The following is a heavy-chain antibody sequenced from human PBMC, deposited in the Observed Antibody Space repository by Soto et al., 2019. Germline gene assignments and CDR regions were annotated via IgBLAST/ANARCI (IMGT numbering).Heavy chain of an antibody. CDR3: GSVGYCSSTNCLFYYYHYGMDV. Sequence: ASVKVSCKASGGPFSSHAISWVRQAPGRGLEWMGGIIPIFGTTNYAQNFRARVTITADESTSTAYMELSSLTSEDTAVYYCGSVGYCSSTNCLFYYYHYGMDVWGEGTTVTVSS. V-gene: IGHV1-69*13. J-gene: IGHJ6*04. CDR2: IIPIFGTT. D-gene: IGHD2-2*03. CDR1: GGPFSSHA.